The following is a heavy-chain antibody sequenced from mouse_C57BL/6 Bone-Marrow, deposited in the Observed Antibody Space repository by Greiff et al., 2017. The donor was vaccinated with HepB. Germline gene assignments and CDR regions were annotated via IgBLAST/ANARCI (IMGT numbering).Heavy chain of an antibody. CDR2: IYPGSGNT. V-gene: IGHV1-76*01. CDR1: GYTFTDYY. J-gene: IGHJ2*01. Sequence: QVQLKESGAELVRPGASVKLSCKASGYTFTDYYINWVKQRPGQGLEWIARIYPGSGNTYYNEKFKGKATLTAEKSSSTAYMQLSSLTSEDSAVYFCARTDYYDYWGQGTTLTVSS. CDR3: ARTDYYDY.